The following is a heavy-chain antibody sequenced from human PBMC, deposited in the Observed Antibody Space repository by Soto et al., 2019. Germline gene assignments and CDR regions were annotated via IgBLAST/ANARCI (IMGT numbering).Heavy chain of an antibody. J-gene: IGHJ4*02. Sequence: GESLKISCKGSGYSFANYWIGWVRQMPGKGLEWMGIIYPGDSDTRYSPSFQGQVTISADKSISTAYLQWSSLKASDTAINYCAIRGASQWLKFWGQGTLVTVSS. D-gene: IGHD6-19*01. V-gene: IGHV5-51*01. CDR2: IYPGDSDT. CDR3: AIRGASQWLKF. CDR1: GYSFANYW.